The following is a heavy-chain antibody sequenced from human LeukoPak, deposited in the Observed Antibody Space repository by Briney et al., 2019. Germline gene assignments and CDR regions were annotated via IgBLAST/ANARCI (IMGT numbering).Heavy chain of an antibody. V-gene: IGHV4-34*01. D-gene: IGHD3-22*01. CDR1: GFTFSSYW. CDR2: IKHSGST. Sequence: GSLRLSCAASGFTFSSYWMSWVRQAPGKGLEWIGEIKHSGSTNYNPSLKSRVTISVGASKNQFSLKLSSVTAADTAVYYCARGDPYYYDSSGYYYYFDYWGQGTLVTVSS. CDR3: ARGDPYYYDSSGYYYYFDY. J-gene: IGHJ4*02.